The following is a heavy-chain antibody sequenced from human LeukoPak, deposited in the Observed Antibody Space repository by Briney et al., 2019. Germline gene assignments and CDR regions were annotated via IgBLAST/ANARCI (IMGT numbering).Heavy chain of an antibody. CDR1: GGSISSSSYY. Sequence: SETLSHTCTVSGGSISSSSYYWGWIRQPPGKGLEWIGSIYYSGSTYYNPSLKSRVILSLDKSANQFSLNLSSVTAADTAVYYCARFSPRAMGNYLDFWGQGTLVTVSS. J-gene: IGHJ4*02. V-gene: IGHV4-39*07. CDR2: IYYSGST. CDR3: ARFSPRAMGNYLDF. D-gene: IGHD7-27*01.